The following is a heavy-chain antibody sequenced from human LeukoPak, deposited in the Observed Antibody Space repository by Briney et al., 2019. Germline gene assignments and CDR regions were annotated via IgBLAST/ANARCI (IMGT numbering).Heavy chain of an antibody. CDR1: GFTFSSYW. J-gene: IGHJ5*02. Sequence: GGSLRLSCAASGFTFSSYWMSWVRQAPGKGLEWVANIKQDGSEKYYVDSVKGRFTISRDNAKNSLYLQMNSLRAEDTAVYYCAGRHLAYCGGDCPWGQGTLVTVSS. D-gene: IGHD2-21*02. CDR2: IKQDGSEK. V-gene: IGHV3-7*01. CDR3: AGRHLAYCGGDCP.